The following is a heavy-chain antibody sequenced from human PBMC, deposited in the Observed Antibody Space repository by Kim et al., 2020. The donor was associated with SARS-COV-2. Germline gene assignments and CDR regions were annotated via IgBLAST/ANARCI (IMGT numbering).Heavy chain of an antibody. Sequence: GGSLRLSYTASGFSFSSYGMHWVRQAPGKGLEWVAVISYDGSNEYSADSVKGRFSISRDNSNNTLYLQMNSLRAEDTAVYYCAKDKGGSYTEFDYWGLGT. V-gene: IGHV3-30*18. D-gene: IGHD1-26*01. CDR3: AKDKGGSYTEFDY. J-gene: IGHJ4*02. CDR2: ISYDGSNE. CDR1: GFSFSSYG.